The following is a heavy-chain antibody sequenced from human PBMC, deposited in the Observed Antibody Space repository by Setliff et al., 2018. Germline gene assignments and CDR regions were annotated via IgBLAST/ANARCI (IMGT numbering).Heavy chain of an antibody. V-gene: IGHV4-39*07. CDR1: GGSISSSSYY. Sequence: LSLTCTVSGGSISSSSYYWGWIRQPPGKGLEWIGSIYYSGSTYYNPSLKSRVTISVDTSKNQFSLKLSSVTAADTAVYYCARGRTGGLVVVSAVPYYYYMDVWGKGTMVTVSS. D-gene: IGHD2-2*01. CDR3: ARGRTGGLVVVSAVPYYYYMDV. CDR2: IYYSGST. J-gene: IGHJ6*03.